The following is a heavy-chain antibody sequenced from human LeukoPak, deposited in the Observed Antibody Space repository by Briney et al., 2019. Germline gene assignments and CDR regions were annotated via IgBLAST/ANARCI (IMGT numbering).Heavy chain of an antibody. D-gene: IGHD6-13*01. CDR3: ARDSSSWYFDY. Sequence: GGSLRLSCAASGFTFSSYSMNWVRQAPGKGLEWVSSISSSSSYIYYADSVKGRFTISRDNAKNSLYLQMNGLRAEDTAVYYCARDSSSWYFDYWGQGTLVTVSS. CDR1: GFTFSSYS. V-gene: IGHV3-21*01. CDR2: ISSSSSYI. J-gene: IGHJ4*02.